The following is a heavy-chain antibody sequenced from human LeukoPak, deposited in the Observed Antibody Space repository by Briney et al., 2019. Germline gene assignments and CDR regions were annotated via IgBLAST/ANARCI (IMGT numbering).Heavy chain of an antibody. J-gene: IGHJ4*02. V-gene: IGHV4-59*12. CDR1: GGSISSYY. D-gene: IGHD3-10*01. Sequence: SETLSLTCTVSGGSISSYYWSWIRQPPGKGLEWIGYIYYSGSTNYNPSLKSRVTISVDTSKNQFSLKLSSVTAADTAVYYCARGWRYYGSGYYFDYWGQGTLVTVSS. CDR3: ARGWRYYGSGYYFDY. CDR2: IYYSGST.